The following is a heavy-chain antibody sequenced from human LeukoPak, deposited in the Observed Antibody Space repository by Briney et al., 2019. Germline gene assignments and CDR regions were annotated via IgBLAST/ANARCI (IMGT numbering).Heavy chain of an antibody. J-gene: IGHJ4*02. CDR2: IKSKTDGGTT. D-gene: IGHD3-22*01. V-gene: IGHV3-15*01. CDR3: ARHAYHDDNSGYYFAY. Sequence: GGSLRLSCAASGFTFSSYAMSWVRQAPGKGLEWVGRIKSKTDGGTTDYAAPVKGRFTISRDDSKNTLYLQMNSLKTEDTAVYYCARHAYHDDNSGYYFAYWGQGALVTVSS. CDR1: GFTFSSYA.